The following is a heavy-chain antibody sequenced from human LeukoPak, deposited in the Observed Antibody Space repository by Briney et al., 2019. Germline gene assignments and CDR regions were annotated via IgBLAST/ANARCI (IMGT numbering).Heavy chain of an antibody. CDR2: IRYDGSNK. CDR1: GFTFSSYG. V-gene: IGHV3-30*02. D-gene: IGHD2-15*01. J-gene: IGHJ6*02. Sequence: GGSLRLSCAASGFTFSSYGMHRVRQAPGKGLEWVAFIRYDGSNKYYADSVKGRFTISRDKSKNTLYLQMNSLRAEDTAVYYCAKPRYCSGGSCLEDYYYGMDVWGQGTTVTVSS. CDR3: AKPRYCSGGSCLEDYYYGMDV.